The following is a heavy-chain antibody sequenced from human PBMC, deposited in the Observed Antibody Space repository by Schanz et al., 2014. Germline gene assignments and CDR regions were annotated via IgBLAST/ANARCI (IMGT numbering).Heavy chain of an antibody. Sequence: QVQLVQSGAEVKKPGASVKVSCKASGYTTFTDYYIHWVRQAPGQGLEWMGWINPNSGDTNYAQKLQGRVSMTTDTSTTTAYMELRSLRSDDTAVYYCARGLWDSSGYAFGHWGQGTLVTVSS. CDR2: INPNSGDT. J-gene: IGHJ5*02. CDR3: ARGLWDSSGYAFGH. D-gene: IGHD3-22*01. V-gene: IGHV1-2*02. CDR1: GYTTFTDYY.